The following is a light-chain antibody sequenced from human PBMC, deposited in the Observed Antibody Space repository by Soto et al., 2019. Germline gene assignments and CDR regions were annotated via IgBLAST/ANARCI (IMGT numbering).Light chain of an antibody. Sequence: EIVLTQSPGTLSLSPGERATLSCRASQSVDSNYLAWYQQKPGQAPSLLIYDASSRATGISDRFSGSGSGTDFTLTISRLEPEDFAMYYCQQYGSSAPITFGQGTRLEIE. J-gene: IGKJ5*01. V-gene: IGKV3-20*01. CDR1: QSVDSNY. CDR3: QQYGSSAPIT. CDR2: DAS.